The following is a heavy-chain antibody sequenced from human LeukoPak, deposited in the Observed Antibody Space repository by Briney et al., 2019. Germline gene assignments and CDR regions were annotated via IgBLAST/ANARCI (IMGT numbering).Heavy chain of an antibody. J-gene: IGHJ6*03. CDR1: GGTFSSYA. CDR2: IIPIFGTA. CDR3: ARGWLRRKNYYYYYYMDV. Sequence: SVKVSCKASGGTFSSYAISWVRQAPGQGLEWMGGIIPIFGTANYAQKFQGRVTITTDESTSTAYMELSSLRSEDTAVYYCARGWLRRKNYYYYYYMDVWGKGTTVTVSS. D-gene: IGHD5-12*01. V-gene: IGHV1-69*05.